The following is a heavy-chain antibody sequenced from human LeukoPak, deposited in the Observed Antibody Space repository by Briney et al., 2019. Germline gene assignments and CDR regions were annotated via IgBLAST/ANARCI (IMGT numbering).Heavy chain of an antibody. CDR2: ISGSGGST. J-gene: IGHJ4*02. V-gene: IGHV3-23*01. CDR1: GFTFSSYA. CDR3: AKVRSVTAILGAVDGRPSSPPSTPRFNDY. D-gene: IGHD2-21*02. Sequence: PGGSLRLSCAASGFTFSSYAMSWVRQAPGKGLEWVSAISGSGGSTYYADSVKGRFTISGDNSKNTLYLQMNSLRAEDTAVYYCAKVRSVTAILGAVDGRPSSPPSTPRFNDYWGQGTLVTVSS.